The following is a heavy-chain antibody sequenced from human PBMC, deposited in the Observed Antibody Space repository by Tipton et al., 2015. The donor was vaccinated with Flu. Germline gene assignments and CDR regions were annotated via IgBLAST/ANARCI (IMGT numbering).Heavy chain of an antibody. CDR3: ARGSLVFGVTKTHFTMDV. CDR1: GFSFSDYY. J-gene: IGHJ6*02. D-gene: IGHD3-3*01. CDR2: ISGSGATI. Sequence: SLRLSCAASGFSFSDYYMTWIRQAPGKGLEWVSYISGSGATIYYVDSLKGRFTISRDNANHAVYLQMNSLRADDTAVYYCARGSLVFGVTKTHFTMDVWGQGTTVTVSS. V-gene: IGHV3-11*01.